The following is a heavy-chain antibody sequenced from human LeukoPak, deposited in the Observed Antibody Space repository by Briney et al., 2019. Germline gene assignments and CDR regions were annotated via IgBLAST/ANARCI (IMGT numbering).Heavy chain of an antibody. CDR2: IYTSGST. CDR3: ASFLVGASYFDY. CDR1: GGSISSGSYY. D-gene: IGHD1-26*01. J-gene: IGHJ4*02. Sequence: SQTLSLTCTVSGGSISSGSYYWSWIRQPAGKGLEWIGRIYTSGSTNYNPSLKSRVTTSVDTSKNQFSLKLSSVTAADTAVYYCASFLVGASYFDYWGQGTLVTVSS. V-gene: IGHV4-61*02.